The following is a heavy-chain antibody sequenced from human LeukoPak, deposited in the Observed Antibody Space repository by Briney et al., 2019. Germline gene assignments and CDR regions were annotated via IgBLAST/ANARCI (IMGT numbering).Heavy chain of an antibody. Sequence: PSETLSLTCTVSGGSISSSSYYWGWVRQPPGKGLEWIGSIYYSGSTYYNPSLKSRVTISVDTSKNQFSLKLSSVTAADTAVYYCARTRYYYNSRSYGAPYYFDYWGQGTLVTVSS. V-gene: IGHV4-39*01. CDR1: GGSISSSSYY. J-gene: IGHJ4*02. D-gene: IGHD3-10*01. CDR2: IYYSGST. CDR3: ARTRYYYNSRSYGAPYYFDY.